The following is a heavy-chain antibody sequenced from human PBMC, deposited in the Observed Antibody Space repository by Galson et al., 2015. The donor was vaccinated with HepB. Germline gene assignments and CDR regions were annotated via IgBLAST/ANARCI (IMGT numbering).Heavy chain of an antibody. D-gene: IGHD2-2*02. V-gene: IGHV4-31*03. CDR1: GGSIGSGGYY. Sequence: TLSLTCTVSGGSIGSGGYYWSWIRQHPGKGLEWIGYIYYSGSTYYNPSLKSRVTISVDTSKNQFSLKLSSVTAADTAVYYCARGGTVPLPAAIRWGQGTLVTVSS. J-gene: IGHJ4*02. CDR3: ARGGTVPLPAAIR. CDR2: IYYSGST.